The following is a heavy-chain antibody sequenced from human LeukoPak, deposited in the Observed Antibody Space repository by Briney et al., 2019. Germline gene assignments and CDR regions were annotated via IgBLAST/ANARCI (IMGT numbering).Heavy chain of an antibody. CDR3: ARVLGFLEWGYFDY. V-gene: IGHV1-2*02. Sequence: ASVKVSCKASGYTFTGYYMHWVRQAPGQGLEWMGWINPNSGGTNYAQKFQGRVTMTRDTSISTAYMELSGLRSDDTAVYYCARVLGFLEWGYFDYWGQGTLVTVSS. J-gene: IGHJ4*02. CDR2: INPNSGGT. CDR1: GYTFTGYY. D-gene: IGHD3-3*01.